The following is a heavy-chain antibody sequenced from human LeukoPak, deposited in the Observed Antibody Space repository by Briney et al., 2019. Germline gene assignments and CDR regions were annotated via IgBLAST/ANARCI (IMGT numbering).Heavy chain of an antibody. V-gene: IGHV3-43*02. D-gene: IGHD6-19*01. CDR2: ISGGGGST. Sequence: GGSLRLSCAAPGFNFGDYAIHWVRQAPGKGLEWVSLISGGGGSTFYADSVRGRFTISRDNTKNSLYLQMSSLGGEDTAFYFCARESESSGWYDYWGQGTLVTVSS. CDR1: GFNFGDYA. J-gene: IGHJ4*02. CDR3: ARESESSGWYDY.